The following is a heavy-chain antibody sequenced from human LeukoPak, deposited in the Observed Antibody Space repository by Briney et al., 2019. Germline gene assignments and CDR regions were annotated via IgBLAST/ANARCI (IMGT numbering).Heavy chain of an antibody. J-gene: IGHJ5*02. D-gene: IGHD5-18*01. Sequence: SEALSLTCTVSGGSISSSSYYWSWIRQPPGKGLEWIGYIYYSGSTNYNPSLKSRVTISVDTSKNQFSLKLSSVTAADTAVYYCARDGYSYISPWGQGTLVTVSS. CDR2: IYYSGST. V-gene: IGHV4-61*01. CDR1: GGSISSSSYY. CDR3: ARDGYSYISP.